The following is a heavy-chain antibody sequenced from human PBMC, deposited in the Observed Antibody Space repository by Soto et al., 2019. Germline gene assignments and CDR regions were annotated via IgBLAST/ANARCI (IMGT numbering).Heavy chain of an antibody. V-gene: IGHV3-7*01. CDR2: IKQDGSEK. D-gene: IGHD3-22*01. CDR3: ARDQLYYNDFSGRPLNAFDV. CDR1: GCTSISFG. Sequence: SMRVPRAAAGCTSISFGSSWVRKTQGKGLEWVANIKQDGSEKYYVDSVEGRFTISRDNAQNSLYLQMNSLRGEDTAVYYCARDQLYYNDFSGRPLNAFDVWGQGTMVTVSS. J-gene: IGHJ3*01.